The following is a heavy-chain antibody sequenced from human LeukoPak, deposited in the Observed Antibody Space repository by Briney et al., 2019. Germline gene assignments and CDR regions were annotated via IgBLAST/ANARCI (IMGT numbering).Heavy chain of an antibody. CDR3: ARDRKAAHRDNNWFDP. Sequence: GGSLRLSCAVSGFTFSDYYMSWIRQAPGNGLEWVSAISGNGGATYYADSVKGRFTISRDNAKNSLYLQMNSLRAEDTAVYYCARDRKAAHRDNNWFDPWGQGTLVTVSS. D-gene: IGHD6-6*01. CDR2: ISGNGGAT. J-gene: IGHJ5*02. V-gene: IGHV3-11*04. CDR1: GFTFSDYY.